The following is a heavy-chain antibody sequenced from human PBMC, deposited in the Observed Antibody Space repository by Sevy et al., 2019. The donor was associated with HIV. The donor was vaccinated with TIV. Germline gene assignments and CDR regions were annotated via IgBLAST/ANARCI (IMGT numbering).Heavy chain of an antibody. Sequence: GGSLRLSCAASGFTFSSFAMSWVRQTPGKGLEWVSGLNGSGGRTYYPDSVKGRFTISRANSKNTLYLQMNSLRAEDTAVYYCAKDTDSGSYLNDAFDIWGQGTMVTVS. CDR1: GFTFSSFA. CDR3: AKDTDSGSYLNDAFDI. V-gene: IGHV3-23*01. J-gene: IGHJ3*02. CDR2: LNGSGGRT. D-gene: IGHD1-26*01.